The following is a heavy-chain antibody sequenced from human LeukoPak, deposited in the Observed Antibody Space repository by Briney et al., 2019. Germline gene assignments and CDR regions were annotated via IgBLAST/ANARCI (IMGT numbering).Heavy chain of an antibody. D-gene: IGHD3-3*01. Sequence: ASVKVSCKASGYTFTSYAMHWVRQAPGQRLEWMGWINAGNGNTKYSQKFQGRVTITRDTSASTAYMELSSLRSEDTAVYYCARSGYLLRFLEWLSASWFDPWGQGTLVTVSS. CDR3: ARSGYLLRFLEWLSASWFDP. CDR1: GYTFTSYA. J-gene: IGHJ5*02. CDR2: INAGNGNT. V-gene: IGHV1-3*01.